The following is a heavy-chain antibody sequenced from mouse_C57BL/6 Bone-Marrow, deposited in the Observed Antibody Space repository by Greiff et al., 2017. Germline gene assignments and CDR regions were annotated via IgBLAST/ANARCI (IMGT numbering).Heavy chain of an antibody. CDR2: IDPADGDT. CDR1: GFNIKDYY. Sequence: EVQLQQSGAELVRPGASVKLSCTASGFNIKDYYMQWVKQRPEQGLEWIGRIDPADGDTEYAPKFQGKATLTADTSSNTAYLQLSSLTSEDSAVYYYNTRRYAMDYWGQGTSVTVSS. CDR3: NTRRYAMDY. J-gene: IGHJ4*01. V-gene: IGHV14-1*01.